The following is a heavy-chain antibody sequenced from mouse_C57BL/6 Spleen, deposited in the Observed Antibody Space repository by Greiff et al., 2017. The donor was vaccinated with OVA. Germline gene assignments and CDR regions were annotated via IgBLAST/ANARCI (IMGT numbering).Heavy chain of an antibody. Sequence: EVLLVESGGGLVKPGGSLKLSCAASGFTFSSYAMSWVRQTPDKRLEWVATISAGGSYTYYPDNVKGRFTISRDNATNTLYLQMSHLKSEDTAMDNCARDDLGRAYFDYWGQGTTLTVSS. J-gene: IGHJ2*01. CDR1: GFTFSSYA. CDR3: ARDDLGRAYFDY. D-gene: IGHD4-1*01. CDR2: ISAGGSYT. V-gene: IGHV5-4*01.